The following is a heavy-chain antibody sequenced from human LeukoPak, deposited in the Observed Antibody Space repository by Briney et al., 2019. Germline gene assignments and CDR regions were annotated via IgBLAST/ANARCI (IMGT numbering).Heavy chain of an antibody. D-gene: IGHD3-16*02. J-gene: IGHJ4*02. V-gene: IGHV3-53*01. CDR2: IYSGGST. CDR1: GFTVSSNY. Sequence: GGSLRLSCAASGFTVSSNYMSWVRQAPGKGLEWVSVIYSGGSTYYADSVKGRFTISRDNSKNTLYLQMNSLRAEDTAVYYCARQTKDYVWGSYRYGYFDYWGQGTLVTVSS. CDR3: ARQTKDYVWGSYRYGYFDY.